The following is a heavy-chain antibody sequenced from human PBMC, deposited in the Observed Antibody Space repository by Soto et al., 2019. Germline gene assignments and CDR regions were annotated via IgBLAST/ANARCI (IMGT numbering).Heavy chain of an antibody. CDR1: GFSLTNYF. V-gene: IGHV1-46*01. CDR3: AKDRGGTGWPFDY. CDR2: INPSRSST. Sequence: QVQLVQSGAEVKKPGASVKVSCKTSGFSLTNYFMHWVRQAPGQGLEWMGIINPSRSSTSYAQKFQGRVTMTSDMSTSTVYMELSSLRSEDTAVYYCAKDRGGTGWPFDYWGQGTLVTVSS. D-gene: IGHD1-1*01. J-gene: IGHJ4*02.